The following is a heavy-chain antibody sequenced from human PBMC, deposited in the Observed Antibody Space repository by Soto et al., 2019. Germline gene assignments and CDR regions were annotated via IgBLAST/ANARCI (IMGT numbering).Heavy chain of an antibody. CDR1: GFTFSSYA. V-gene: IGHV3-23*01. CDR3: ANDATIFGTTYFDY. Sequence: GGSLRLSCAASGFTFSSYAMSWVRQAPGKGLEWVSAISGSGGSTYYADSVKGRFTISRDNSKNTLYLQMNSLRDEDKAVYYCANDATIFGTTYFDYWGQGTLVTVSS. J-gene: IGHJ4*02. D-gene: IGHD3-3*01. CDR2: ISGSGGST.